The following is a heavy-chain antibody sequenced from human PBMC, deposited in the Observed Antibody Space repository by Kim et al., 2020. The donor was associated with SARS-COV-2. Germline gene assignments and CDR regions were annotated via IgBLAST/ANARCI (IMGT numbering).Heavy chain of an antibody. CDR1: GFTFSSYA. CDR3: ARGGHVDTAMVSYMDV. J-gene: IGHJ6*03. CDR2: ISYDGSNK. D-gene: IGHD5-18*01. V-gene: IGHV3-30-3*01. Sequence: GGSLRLSCAASGFTFSSYAMHWVRQAPGKGLEWVAVISYDGSNKYYADSVKGRFTISRDNSKNTLYLQMNSLRAEDTAVYYCARGGHVDTAMVSYMDVWGKGTTVTVSS.